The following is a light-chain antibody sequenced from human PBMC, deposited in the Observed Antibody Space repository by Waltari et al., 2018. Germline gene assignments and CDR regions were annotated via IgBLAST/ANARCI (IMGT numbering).Light chain of an antibody. CDR3: APYTGCGTLL. CDR2: KAN. Sequence: TWYQQTPGKAPRPMVYKANERSSGVPDRFSGSSPGNTAALTITGRQAEDESDYYCAPYTGCGTLLFGGGTRLTVL. V-gene: IGLV8-61*01. J-gene: IGLJ3*02.